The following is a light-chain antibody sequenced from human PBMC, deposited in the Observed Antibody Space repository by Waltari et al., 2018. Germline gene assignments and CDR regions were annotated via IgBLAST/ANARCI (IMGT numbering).Light chain of an antibody. V-gene: IGLV1-44*01. CDR1: SSNIGGNS. Sequence: QSVLTQPPSASGTPGQRVTISCSGSSSNIGGNSVNWYQHLPGTAPKLLIYSNDRPPSVVPDRFSGSKSCTSASLAISGLQSEDEADYYCAAWDDSLGGPYVVFGGGTKLTVL. CDR2: SND. J-gene: IGLJ2*01. CDR3: AAWDDSLGGPYVV.